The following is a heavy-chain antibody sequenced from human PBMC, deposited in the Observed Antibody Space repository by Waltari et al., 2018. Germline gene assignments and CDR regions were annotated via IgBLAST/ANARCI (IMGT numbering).Heavy chain of an antibody. CDR2: INHSGST. CDR3: ARGPPYYDFWSGKYGMDV. CDR1: GRSFSGYY. V-gene: IGHV4-34*01. J-gene: IGHJ6*02. D-gene: IGHD3-3*01. Sequence: QVQLQQWGAGLLKPSETLSLTCPVYGRSFSGYYWSWIRQPPGKGLEWIGEINHSGSTNYNPSLKSRVTISVDTSKNQFSLKLSSVTAADTAVYYCARGPPYYDFWSGKYGMDVWGQGTTVTVSS.